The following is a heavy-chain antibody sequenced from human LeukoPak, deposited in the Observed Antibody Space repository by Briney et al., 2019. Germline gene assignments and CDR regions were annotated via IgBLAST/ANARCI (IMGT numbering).Heavy chain of an antibody. CDR2: ITASSTYI. CDR3: AREYYYDDNPGNY. CDR1: GFSFSRSS. J-gene: IGHJ4*02. V-gene: IGHV3-21*01. Sequence: GGSLRLSCAASGFSFSRSSMAWVRQAPGKGLEWVSSITASSTYIYYADSVKGRFTISRDNADKSVYLQMNSLRAEDTAVYYCAREYYYDDNPGNYWGQGTLVTVSS. D-gene: IGHD3-22*01.